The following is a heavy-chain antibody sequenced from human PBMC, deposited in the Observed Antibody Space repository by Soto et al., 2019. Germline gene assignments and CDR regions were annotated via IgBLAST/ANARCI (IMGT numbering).Heavy chain of an antibody. J-gene: IGHJ6*02. V-gene: IGHV3-33*01. CDR3: ARDRGYCSGGSCLRPIYYYYYGMDV. D-gene: IGHD2-15*01. Sequence: QVQLVESGGGVVQPGRSLRLSCAASGFTFSSYGMHWVRQAPGKGLEWVAVIWYDGSNKYYADSVKGRFTISRDNSKNTLNXLMXSXTAEDTAVYYWARDRGYCSGGSCLRPIYYYYYGMDVWGQGTTVTVSS. CDR1: GFTFSSYG. CDR2: IWYDGSNK.